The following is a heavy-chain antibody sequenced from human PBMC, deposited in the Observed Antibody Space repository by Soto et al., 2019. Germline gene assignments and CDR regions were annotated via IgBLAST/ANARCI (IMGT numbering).Heavy chain of an antibody. J-gene: IGHJ3*02. CDR2: ISGSGGST. Sequence: GGSLRLSCAASGFTFSSYAMSWVRQAPGKGLEWVSAISGSGGSTYYADSVKGRFTISGDNSKNTLYLQMNSLRAEDTAVYYCAKDSFIAVADPGDAFDIWGQGTMVTVSS. V-gene: IGHV3-23*01. D-gene: IGHD6-19*01. CDR3: AKDSFIAVADPGDAFDI. CDR1: GFTFSSYA.